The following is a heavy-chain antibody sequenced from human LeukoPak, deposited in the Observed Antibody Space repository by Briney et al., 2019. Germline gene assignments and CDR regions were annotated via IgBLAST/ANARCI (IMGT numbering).Heavy chain of an antibody. CDR2: INWNGGST. CDR3: ARARTAAGITWFDP. Sequence: GGSLRLSCAASGFTFDDYGMSWVRQAPGKGLEWVSGINWNGGSTGYADSVKGRFTISRDNAKNSLYLQMNSLRAEDTAVYYCARARTAAGITWFDPWGQGTLVTVSS. CDR1: GFTFDDYG. J-gene: IGHJ5*02. V-gene: IGHV3-20*04. D-gene: IGHD6-13*01.